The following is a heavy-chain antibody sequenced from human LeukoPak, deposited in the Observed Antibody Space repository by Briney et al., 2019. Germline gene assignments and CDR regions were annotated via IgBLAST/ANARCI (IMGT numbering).Heavy chain of an antibody. CDR2: ISSSSSYI. J-gene: IGHJ5*02. D-gene: IGHD3-10*01. CDR1: GFTFSTYS. Sequence: GGSLRLSCAASGFTFSTYSMNWVRQAPGKGLEWVSSISSSSSYIYYADSVKGRFTISRDNAKNSLYLQMNSLRAEDTAVYYCARETSMVRGVITNWFDPWGQGTLVTVSS. CDR3: ARETSMVRGVITNWFDP. V-gene: IGHV3-21*01.